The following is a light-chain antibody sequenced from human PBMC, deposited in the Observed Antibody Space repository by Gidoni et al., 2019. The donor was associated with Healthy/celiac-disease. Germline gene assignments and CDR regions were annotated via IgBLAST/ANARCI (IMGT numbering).Light chain of an antibody. CDR2: DVS. J-gene: IGLJ2*01. CDR3: SSYTSSSTL. Sequence: QSALTQPASVSGSPGQSITISCTGTSSDVGGYNYVSWYQQLPGNAPKLMIYDVSNRPSGVSNRFSGSQSGNTASLTISGLQAEDEADYYCSSYTSSSTLFGGGTKLTVL. CDR1: SSDVGGYNY. V-gene: IGLV2-14*01.